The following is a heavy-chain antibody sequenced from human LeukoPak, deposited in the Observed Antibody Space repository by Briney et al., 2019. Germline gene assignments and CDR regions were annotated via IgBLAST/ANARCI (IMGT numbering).Heavy chain of an antibody. D-gene: IGHD6-13*01. V-gene: IGHV3-66*01. CDR3: TRDPPAVAINTYA. CDR2: IYSGGET. CDR1: GGSVRINF. Sequence: PGGSLRLSCAASGGSVRINFMIWVRQAPGKGLEWVSLIYSGGETSYADSVKGRFSIYRDNSKHTLYLQMNSLRVEDTAVYYCTRDPPAVAINTYAWGQGTLVTVSS. J-gene: IGHJ5*02.